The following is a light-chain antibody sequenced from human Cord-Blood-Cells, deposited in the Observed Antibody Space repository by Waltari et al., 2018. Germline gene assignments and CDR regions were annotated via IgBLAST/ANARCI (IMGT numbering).Light chain of an antibody. J-gene: IGLJ3*02. CDR1: SSDVGRYNP. CDR3: CSYAGSSTWV. CDR2: EGS. V-gene: IGLV2-23*01. Sequence: QSALTQPASVSGSPGQSIPISCTGTSSDVGRYNPVSWYQQHPGKAPKLMIYEGSKRPSGVSNRFSGSKSGNTASLTISGLQAEDEADYYCCSYAGSSTWVFGGGTKLTVL.